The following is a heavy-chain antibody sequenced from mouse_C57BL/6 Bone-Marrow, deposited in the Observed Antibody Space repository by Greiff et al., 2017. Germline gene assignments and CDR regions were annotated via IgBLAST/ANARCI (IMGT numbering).Heavy chain of an antibody. CDR1: GYTFTSYW. V-gene: IGHV1-55*01. CDR3: ARDGYYNWYFDV. Sequence: VQLQQPGAELVKPGASVKMSCKASGYTFTSYWITWVKQRPGQGLEWIGDIYPGSGSTNYNEKFKSKATLTVDTSSSTAYMQLSSLTSEDSAVYYCARDGYYNWYFDVWGTGTTGTVSS. D-gene: IGHD2-3*01. CDR2: IYPGSGST. J-gene: IGHJ1*03.